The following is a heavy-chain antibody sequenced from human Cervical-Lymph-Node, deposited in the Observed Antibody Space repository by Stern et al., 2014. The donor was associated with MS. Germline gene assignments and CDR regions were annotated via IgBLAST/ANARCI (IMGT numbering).Heavy chain of an antibody. CDR2: ITGDAATT. V-gene: IGHV3-23*04. D-gene: IGHD4-11*01. J-gene: IGHJ4*02. CDR3: ARHTVYTPRPFDY. Sequence: EVQLVESGGDLVQPGGSLRLSCAASGFAFINYAMTWVRQAPGKRLEWVSTITGDAATTWSADSVKGRFTISRDNSKNTLYLQMNSLRAEDTAVYYCARHTVYTPRPFDYWGQGTLVTVSS. CDR1: GFAFINYA.